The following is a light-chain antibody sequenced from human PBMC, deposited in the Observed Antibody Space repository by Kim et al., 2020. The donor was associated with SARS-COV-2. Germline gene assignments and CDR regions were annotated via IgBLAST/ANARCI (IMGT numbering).Light chain of an antibody. CDR3: QVWGSGNAHPGV. J-gene: IGLJ2*01. Sequence: SYELTQPPSVSVAPGKTAIITCGVNNIGSQSVHWYQQKPGQAPVLVIYYDSDRPSGIPERFSGSNSGNTATLAISSVETGDEADYYCQVWGSGNAHPGVF. CDR2: YDS. V-gene: IGLV3-21*04. CDR1: NIGSQS.